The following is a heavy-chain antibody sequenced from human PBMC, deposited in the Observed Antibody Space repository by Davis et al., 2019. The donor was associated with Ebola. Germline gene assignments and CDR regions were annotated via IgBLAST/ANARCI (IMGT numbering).Heavy chain of an antibody. CDR3: AREWIQLWMANYYYYGMDV. CDR2: INPNSGGT. Sequence: ASVKVSCKASGYTFTGYYMHWVRQAPGQGLEWMGWINPNSGGTNYAQKFQGRVTMTRDTSISTAYMELSRLRSDDTAVYYCAREWIQLWMANYYYYGMDVWGQGTTVTVSS. V-gene: IGHV1-2*02. CDR1: GYTFTGYY. J-gene: IGHJ6*02. D-gene: IGHD5-18*01.